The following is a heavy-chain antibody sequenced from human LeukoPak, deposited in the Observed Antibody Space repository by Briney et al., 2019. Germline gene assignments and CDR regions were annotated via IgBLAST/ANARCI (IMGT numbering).Heavy chain of an antibody. CDR2: ISSSGSGGNT. CDR3: AKDRTVGASYWYFDL. D-gene: IGHD1-26*01. Sequence: GGSLRLSCVASGVTLSNYAMSWARQAPGKGLEWVSGISSSGSGGNTYYADSVKGRFTISRDSSRNTLFLHMSTLRAEDTAIYYCAKDRTVGASYWYFDLWGRGTLVTVSS. CDR1: GVTLSNYA. V-gene: IGHV3-23*01. J-gene: IGHJ2*01.